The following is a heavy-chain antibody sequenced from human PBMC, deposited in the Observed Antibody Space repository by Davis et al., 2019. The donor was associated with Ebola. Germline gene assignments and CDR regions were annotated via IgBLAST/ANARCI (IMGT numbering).Heavy chain of an antibody. CDR1: GFTFSSYW. Sequence: PGGSLRLSCAASGFTFSSYWMSWVRQAPGKGLEWVANIKQDGSEKYYVDSVKGRFTISRDNAKNSLYLQMNSLGDEDTAVYYCARGNGDTLGDIYYYYGMDVWGQGTTVTVSS. J-gene: IGHJ6*02. CDR2: IKQDGSEK. D-gene: IGHD2-15*01. CDR3: ARGNGDTLGDIYYYYGMDV. V-gene: IGHV3-7*01.